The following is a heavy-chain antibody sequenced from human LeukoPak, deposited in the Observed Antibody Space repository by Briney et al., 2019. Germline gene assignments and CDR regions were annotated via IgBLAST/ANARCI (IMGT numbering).Heavy chain of an antibody. CDR2: MNTNNGKT. Sequence: ASVKVSCKASGYTFTSFDINWVRQATGQGLEWMGWMNTNNGKTGYAQTFQGRVTMTRDTSINTAYMELTSLRSDDTAVYYCARESGFYASGSRYWGQGTLVIVSS. CDR1: GYTFTSFD. CDR3: ARESGFYASGSRY. V-gene: IGHV1-8*01. J-gene: IGHJ4*02. D-gene: IGHD3-10*01.